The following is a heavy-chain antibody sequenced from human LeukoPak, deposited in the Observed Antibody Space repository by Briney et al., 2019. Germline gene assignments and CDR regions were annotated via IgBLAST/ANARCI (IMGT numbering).Heavy chain of an antibody. V-gene: IGHV5-51*01. CDR2: IYGGDSDT. Sequence: GESLKFSCKGSGFSFTGHWIGWVRQLPGKGLEWMGIIYGGDSDTRYSPSFQGQVTISADKSITTAYLQWSSLKTSDTAMYYCARPPAAADTLSNWYFDLWGRGTLVTVSS. D-gene: IGHD6-13*01. CDR3: ARPPAAADTLSNWYFDL. CDR1: GFSFTGHW. J-gene: IGHJ2*01.